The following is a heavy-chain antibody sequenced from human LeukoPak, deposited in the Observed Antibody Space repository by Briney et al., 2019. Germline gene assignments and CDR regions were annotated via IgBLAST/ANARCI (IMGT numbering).Heavy chain of an antibody. Sequence: GGSLRLSCAASGFTFSSYAMHWVRQAPGKGLEYVSAISSNGGSTYYANSVKGRFTISRDNAKNSLYLQMNSLRAEDTAVYYCAERGITMIGGVWGKGTTVTISS. CDR2: ISSNGGST. CDR1: GFTFSSYA. D-gene: IGHD3-10*02. CDR3: AERGITMIGGV. J-gene: IGHJ6*04. V-gene: IGHV3-64*01.